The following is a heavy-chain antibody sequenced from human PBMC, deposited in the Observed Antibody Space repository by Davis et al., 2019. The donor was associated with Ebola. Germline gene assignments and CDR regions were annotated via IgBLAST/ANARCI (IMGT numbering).Heavy chain of an antibody. J-gene: IGHJ5*02. V-gene: IGHV3-13*01. CDR1: GFTFSSYD. D-gene: IGHD6-19*01. CDR2: IGVVGDT. CDR3: VRGRIAVPGTGNWFDP. Sequence: PGGSLRLSCAASGFTFSSYDMHWVRQATGDGLEWVSTIGVVGDTYYPGSVKGRFTISRENVKNSLYLQMNSLRAGDTAVYYCVRGRIAVPGTGNWFDPWGQGTLVTVSS.